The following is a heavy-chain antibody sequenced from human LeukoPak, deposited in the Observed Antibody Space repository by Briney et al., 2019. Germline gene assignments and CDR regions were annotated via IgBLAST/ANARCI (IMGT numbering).Heavy chain of an antibody. D-gene: IGHD5-12*01. CDR3: AGGPRDSGYDLNY. V-gene: IGHV4-34*01. CDR1: GGSFIGYY. CDR2: INHSGST. Sequence: PSETLSLTCAVYGGSFIGYYWSWMRQPPGKRLEWIGEINHSGSTNYNPSLKSRVTILLDTHKKQFSLKQSSVTAADTAVYYCAGGPRDSGYDLNYWGQGTLVTVSS. J-gene: IGHJ4*02.